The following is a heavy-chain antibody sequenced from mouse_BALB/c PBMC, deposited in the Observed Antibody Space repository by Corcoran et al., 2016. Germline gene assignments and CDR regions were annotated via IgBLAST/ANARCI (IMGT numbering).Heavy chain of an antibody. V-gene: IGHV9-3-1*01. CDR3: AREAGTFYAMDY. CDR2: INTYTGEP. Sequence: QIQLVQSGPELKKPGETVKISCKASGYTFTKYGMNWVKQAPGKGLKWMGWINTYTGEPTYADDFKGRFAFSLETSASTAYLQINNLKNEDTATYFCAREAGTFYAMDYWVQGTSVTVSS. CDR1: GYTFTKYG. J-gene: IGHJ4*01. D-gene: IGHD4-1*01.